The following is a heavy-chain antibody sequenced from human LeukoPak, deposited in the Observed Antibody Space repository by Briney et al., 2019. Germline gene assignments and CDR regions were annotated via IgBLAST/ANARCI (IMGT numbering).Heavy chain of an antibody. V-gene: IGHV3-23*01. J-gene: IGHJ4*02. CDR1: GFTFSSFA. CDR2: ISGSGTTT. Sequence: PGGSLRLSCAASGFTFSSFAVSWVRQAPGKGLEWVSGISGSGTTTSYADSVKGRFTISRDNSKNTLYLQINSLRAEDTAVYYCAKGNRPVTAMVVLDYWGQGTLVTVSS. CDR3: AKGNRPVTAMVVLDY. D-gene: IGHD2-21*02.